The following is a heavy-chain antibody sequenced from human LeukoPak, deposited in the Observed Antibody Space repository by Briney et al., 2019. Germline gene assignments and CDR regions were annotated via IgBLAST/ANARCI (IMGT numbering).Heavy chain of an antibody. Sequence: PGRSLRLSCAASGFTFDDYAMHWVRQAPGEGLEWVSGINWNSATIGYADSVKGRFTISRDNTKNSLYLHMNSLRAEDTAFYYCAKDVEADGSGWYGLDYWGQGTPVTVSS. V-gene: IGHV3-9*01. CDR1: GFTFDDYA. CDR3: AKDVEADGSGWYGLDY. J-gene: IGHJ4*02. CDR2: INWNSATI. D-gene: IGHD6-19*01.